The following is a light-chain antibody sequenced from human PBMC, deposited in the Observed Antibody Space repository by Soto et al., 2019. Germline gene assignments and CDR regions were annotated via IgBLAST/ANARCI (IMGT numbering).Light chain of an antibody. CDR2: WAS. J-gene: IGKJ1*01. CDR3: QQYYSTWT. V-gene: IGKV4-1*01. CDR1: QSVLYSSKNKNY. Sequence: DIVMTQSPDSLAVSLGERATINCKSSQSVLYSSKNKNYLAWYQQKPGQPPKLLIYWASTRESGVPDRFSGSGSGTDFPLTISILQAEDVAVYYCQQYYSTWTFGQGTKVEIK.